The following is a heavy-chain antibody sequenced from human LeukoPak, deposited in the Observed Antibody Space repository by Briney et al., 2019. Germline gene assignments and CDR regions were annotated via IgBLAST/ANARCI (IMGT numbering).Heavy chain of an antibody. CDR3: AKSGYLRIFGVVDY. Sequence: GGSLRLSCAASGFTFSSYWMHWVRQAPGKGLVWVSRINSDGTTTDYADSVKGRFTISRDNSKNTLYLQMNSLRAEDTAVYYCAKSGYLRIFGVVDYWGQGTLVTVSS. J-gene: IGHJ4*02. D-gene: IGHD3-3*01. CDR2: INSDGTTT. V-gene: IGHV3-74*01. CDR1: GFTFSSYW.